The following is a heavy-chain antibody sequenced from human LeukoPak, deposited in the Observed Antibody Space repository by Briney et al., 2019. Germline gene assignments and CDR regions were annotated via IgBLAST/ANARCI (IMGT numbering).Heavy chain of an antibody. V-gene: IGHV3-23*01. J-gene: IGHJ4*02. CDR3: AKDFRIGYSAHFDY. D-gene: IGHD2-21*01. CDR1: GFTFRSHA. Sequence: GGSLRLSCVGSGFTFRSHAMSWVRQAPEKGLEFVSGIYENGGTTYYADSVKGRFSISRDNSKNTLYLQMASLRGEDTAVYYSAKDFRIGYSAHFDYWGQGALVTVSS. CDR2: IYENGGTT.